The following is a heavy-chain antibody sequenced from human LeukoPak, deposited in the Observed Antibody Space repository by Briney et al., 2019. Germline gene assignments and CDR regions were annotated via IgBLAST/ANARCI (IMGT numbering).Heavy chain of an antibody. V-gene: IGHV3-23*01. CDR2: ISNNGGCT. D-gene: IGHD2-15*01. Sequence: PGGSLRLSCTASGFTFGDYAMSWFRQAPGKGLEWVSAISNNGGCTYYADSVQGRFTISRDNSKSTLCLQMNSLRAEDTAVYYCAKQLGYCSDGSCYFPYWGQGTLVTVSS. CDR1: GFTFGDYA. CDR3: AKQLGYCSDGSCYFPY. J-gene: IGHJ4*02.